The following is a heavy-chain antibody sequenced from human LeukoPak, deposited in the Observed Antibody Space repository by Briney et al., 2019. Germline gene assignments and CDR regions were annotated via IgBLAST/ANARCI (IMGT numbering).Heavy chain of an antibody. J-gene: IGHJ1*01. Sequence: SETLSLTCAVYGGSFSGYYWSWIRQPPGKGLEWIGEINHSGSTKYNPSLKSRVTISVDTSKNQFSLKLSSVTAADTAVYYCATIHYDSSGDQYFQHWGQGTLVTVSS. CDR2: INHSGST. D-gene: IGHD3-22*01. V-gene: IGHV4-34*01. CDR3: ATIHYDSSGDQYFQH. CDR1: GGSFSGYY.